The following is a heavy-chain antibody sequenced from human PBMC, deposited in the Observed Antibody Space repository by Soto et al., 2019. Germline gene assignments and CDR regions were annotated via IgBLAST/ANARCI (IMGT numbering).Heavy chain of an antibody. CDR3: ASPTYYYNSAGPPAN. V-gene: IGHV3-48*01. Sequence: GGSLRLSCGASGFTFSTYSMNWVRQAPGKGLEWVSYISSSSSTIFYTDSVKGRFTVSRDNAKNSLYLQMNSLRAEDTAVYYCASPTYYYNSAGPPANWGQGPLVTVSS. CDR2: ISSSSSTI. D-gene: IGHD3-22*01. J-gene: IGHJ4*02. CDR1: GFTFSTYS.